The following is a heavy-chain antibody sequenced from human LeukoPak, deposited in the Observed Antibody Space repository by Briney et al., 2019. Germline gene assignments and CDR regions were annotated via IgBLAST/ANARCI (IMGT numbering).Heavy chain of an antibody. Sequence: SETLSLTCTVSGGSISSYCWSWIRQPPGKGLEWIGYIYYSGSTNYNPSLKSRVTISVDTSKNQFSLKLSSVTAADTAVYYCARGHSSSWPIDYWGQGTLVTVSS. CDR2: IYYSGST. CDR3: ARGHSSSWPIDY. V-gene: IGHV4-59*01. CDR1: GGSISSYC. J-gene: IGHJ4*02. D-gene: IGHD6-13*01.